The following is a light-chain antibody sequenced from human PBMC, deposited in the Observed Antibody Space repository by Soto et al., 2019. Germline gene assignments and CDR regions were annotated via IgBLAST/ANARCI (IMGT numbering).Light chain of an antibody. V-gene: IGKV1-39*01. CDR1: QSINNY. CDR2: GAS. J-gene: IGKJ4*01. Sequence: DIQMTQSPSSLSASVGDRVTITCRASQSINNYLSWYQQKPGKAPNLLIFGASTLQSGVPSRFSGSGSGTDFTLTISSLQPEDFATYYCLLSYRTPLTFGGGTKVEIK. CDR3: LLSYRTPLT.